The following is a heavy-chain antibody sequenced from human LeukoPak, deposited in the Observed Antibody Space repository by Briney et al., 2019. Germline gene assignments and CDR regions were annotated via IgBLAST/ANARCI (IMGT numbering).Heavy chain of an antibody. J-gene: IGHJ4*02. CDR1: GYTFTDYY. CDR3: ARANFLYCSSTTCLFDY. CDR2: INPKDGDT. D-gene: IGHD2-2*01. Sequence: ASVKVSCKASGYTFTDYYMHWVRQAPGQGVEWRGWINPKDGDTNYAQKFQGRVTMTRETSISTDHMEVSRLRSDDTAVYYCARANFLYCSSTTCLFDYWGQGTLVTVSS. V-gene: IGHV1-2*02.